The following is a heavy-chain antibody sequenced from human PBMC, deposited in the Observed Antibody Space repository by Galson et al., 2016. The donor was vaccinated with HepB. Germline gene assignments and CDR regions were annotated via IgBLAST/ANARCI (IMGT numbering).Heavy chain of an antibody. V-gene: IGHV1-69*13. CDR3: ARDVEERAAAPFDP. J-gene: IGHJ5*02. D-gene: IGHD2-15*01. CDR1: GGTFSSYR. CDR2: IIPMFGTA. Sequence: SVKVSCKASGGTFSSYRISWVRLAPGQGLEWMGGIIPMFGTAHYAQEFQGRVTITADESTSTVYLELSSLRSEDTAVYYCARDVEERAAAPFDPWGQGILVTVSS.